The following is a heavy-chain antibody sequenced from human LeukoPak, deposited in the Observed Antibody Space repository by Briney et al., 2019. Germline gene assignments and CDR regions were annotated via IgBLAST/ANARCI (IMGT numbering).Heavy chain of an antibody. CDR3: AAGITGRTIDY. CDR2: IYYSGST. Sequence: SETLSLTCTVSGGSVSNGNFYWSWIRQPPGKGLEWIGYIYYSGSTNYNPSLKSRVTISVDTSKNQFSLKLNSVTAADTAVYYCAAGITGRTIDYWGQGTLVTVSS. V-gene: IGHV4-61*01. J-gene: IGHJ4*02. D-gene: IGHD1-20*01. CDR1: GGSVSNGNFY.